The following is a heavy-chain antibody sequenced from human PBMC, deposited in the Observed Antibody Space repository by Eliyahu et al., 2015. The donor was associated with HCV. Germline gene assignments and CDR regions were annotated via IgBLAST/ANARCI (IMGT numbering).Heavy chain of an antibody. CDR2: INHSGST. D-gene: IGHD3-9*01. J-gene: IGHJ3*02. CDR1: GGSFSGYY. V-gene: IGHV4-34*01. CDR3: ARDNRNRYFDWSDDAFDI. Sequence: QVQLQQWGAGLLKPSETLSLTCAVYGGSFSGYYWSWIRQPPGKGLEWIGEINHSGSTNYNPSLKSRVTISVDTSKNQFSLKLSSVTAADTAVYYCARDNRNRYFDWSDDAFDIWGQGTMVTVSS.